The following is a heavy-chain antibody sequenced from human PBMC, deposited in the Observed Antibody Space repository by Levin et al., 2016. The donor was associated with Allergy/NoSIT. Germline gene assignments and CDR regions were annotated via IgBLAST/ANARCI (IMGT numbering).Heavy chain of an antibody. D-gene: IGHD2-15*01. CDR1: GGTFSSYA. CDR3: ARSIVVVAAFWIGYFDY. J-gene: IGHJ4*02. Sequence: SVKVSCKASGGTFSSYAISWVRQAPGQGLEWMGGIIPIFGIANYAQKFQGRVTITADKSTSTAYMELSSLRSEDTAVYYCARSIVVVAAFWIGYFDYWGQGTLVTVSS. CDR2: IIPIFGIA. V-gene: IGHV1-69*10.